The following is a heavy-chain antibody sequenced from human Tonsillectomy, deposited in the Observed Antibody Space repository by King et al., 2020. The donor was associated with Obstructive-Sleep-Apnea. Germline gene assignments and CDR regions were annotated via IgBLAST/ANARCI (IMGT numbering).Heavy chain of an antibody. V-gene: IGHV5-51*01. CDR3: ARGPRTGDAFDY. D-gene: IGHD7-27*01. Sequence: VQLVESGAEVKKPGESLKISCKGSGYTFSIYWIGLVRQMPGKGLELMGLIYPGDSDTRYSPSFRGQVTISADKSLSTAYLQWSSLKASDTAMYYCARGPRTGDAFDYWGQGTLVTVSS. CDR2: IYPGDSDT. CDR1: GYTFSIYW. J-gene: IGHJ4*02.